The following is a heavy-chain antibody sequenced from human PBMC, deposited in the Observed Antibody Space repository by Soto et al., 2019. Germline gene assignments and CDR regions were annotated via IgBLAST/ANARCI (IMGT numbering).Heavy chain of an antibody. Sequence: QVQLVQSGAELRKPGSSVKVSCKASGGTFSDCTINWVRQAPGQRLEWMGGIIPIFDTANYAEKFQGRVTITADESTSTSYMEVSSLRCEATAVYYCAKNGRLTGTGYSYGMDDWGQRPMVTVSS. CDR3: AKNGRLTGTGYSYGMDD. CDR2: IIPIFDTA. CDR1: GGTFSDCT. D-gene: IGHD1-1*01. V-gene: IGHV1-69*01. J-gene: IGHJ6*02.